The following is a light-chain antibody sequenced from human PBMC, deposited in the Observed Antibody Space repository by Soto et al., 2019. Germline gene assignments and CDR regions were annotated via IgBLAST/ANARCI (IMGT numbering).Light chain of an antibody. CDR2: EVS. J-gene: IGLJ1*01. V-gene: IGLV2-8*01. Sequence: QSALTQPPSASGSPGQSVTISCTGTSSDVGGYNFVSWYQQHPGKAPKLMIYEVSKRPSGVPDRFSGSKSDNTASLTVSGLQAEDGADYYCSSYAGSNKVFGTGTKVT. CDR1: SSDVGGYNF. CDR3: SSYAGSNKV.